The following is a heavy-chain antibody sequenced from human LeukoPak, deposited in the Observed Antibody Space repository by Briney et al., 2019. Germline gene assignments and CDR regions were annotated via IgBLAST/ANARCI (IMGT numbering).Heavy chain of an antibody. J-gene: IGHJ4*02. CDR3: ARHGDYAFDY. CDR1: GYSFTSYG. Sequence: GESLKISCKGSGYSFTSYGIGWVRQMPGKGLEWMWIIYPGDSDTRYSPTFQGHVTISADKSINTAYLQWSSLKASGTAMYYCARHGDYAFDYWGQGTLVTVSS. D-gene: IGHD4-17*01. CDR2: IYPGDSDT. V-gene: IGHV5-51*01.